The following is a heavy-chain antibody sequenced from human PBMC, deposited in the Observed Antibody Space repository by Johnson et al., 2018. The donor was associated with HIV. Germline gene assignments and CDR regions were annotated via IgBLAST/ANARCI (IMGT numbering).Heavy chain of an antibody. CDR3: TKGGRTFQHAFDI. J-gene: IGHJ3*02. CDR1: GFIFTNYA. D-gene: IGHD3-16*01. V-gene: IGHV3-23*04. Sequence: VQLVESGGGVVQPGGSLRLSCSASGFIFTNYAMSWVRQAPGKGLEWVSAISGSGGSTYYADSVKGRFTISRDNSKNTLYLQMNSLRAEDTAVYNCTKGGRTFQHAFDIWGQGTMVTVSS. CDR2: ISGSGGST.